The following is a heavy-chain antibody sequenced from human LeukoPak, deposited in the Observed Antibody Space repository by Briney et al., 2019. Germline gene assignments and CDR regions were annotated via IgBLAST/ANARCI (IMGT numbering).Heavy chain of an antibody. CDR2: ISYDGSSR. D-gene: IGHD7-27*01. Sequence: GGSLRLSCAASGFSFSNYPMQWVRQAPGKGLEWVATISYDGSSRYSAASVKGRFTISGDNSKNTLSLQMNSLRVEDTAMYYCASPPGRPNGDWGQGTLVTVSS. J-gene: IGHJ4*02. CDR3: ASPPGRPNGD. V-gene: IGHV3-30*04. CDR1: GFSFSNYP.